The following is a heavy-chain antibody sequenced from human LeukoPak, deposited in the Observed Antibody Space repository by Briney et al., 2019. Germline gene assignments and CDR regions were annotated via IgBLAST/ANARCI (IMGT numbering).Heavy chain of an antibody. J-gene: IGHJ2*01. CDR3: ARELVSLGTGYFDL. D-gene: IGHD7-27*01. CDR2: ITGSSTWT. CDR1: GFTLGTYG. V-gene: IGHV3-23*01. Sequence: GGSLRLSCEASGFTLGTYGMTSLRQAPGKGLEWVSGITGSSTWTYYADSVRGRFTISRDNSKNTLHLQMNNLTADDTAIYYCARELVSLGTGYFDLWGRGALVTVSS.